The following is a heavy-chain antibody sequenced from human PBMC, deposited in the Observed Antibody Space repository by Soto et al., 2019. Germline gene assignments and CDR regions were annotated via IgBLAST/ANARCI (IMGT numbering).Heavy chain of an antibody. D-gene: IGHD3-16*01. Sequence: LRLSCAASGFTFSSYSMNWVRQAPGKGLEWVSYISSSSSTIYYADSVKGRFTISRDNAKNSLYLQMNSLRAEDTAVYYCARAGGRTGNGDAFDIWGQGTMVTVSS. CDR2: ISSSSSTI. J-gene: IGHJ3*02. CDR3: ARAGGRTGNGDAFDI. V-gene: IGHV3-48*01. CDR1: GFTFSSYS.